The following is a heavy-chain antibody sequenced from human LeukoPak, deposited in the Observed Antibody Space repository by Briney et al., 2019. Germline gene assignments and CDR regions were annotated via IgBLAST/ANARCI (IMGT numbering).Heavy chain of an antibody. V-gene: IGHV4-39*01. CDR2: IYYSGTT. CDR3: VSPRGFSYGYFDY. D-gene: IGHD5-18*01. CDR1: GGSISSSSYY. J-gene: IGHJ4*02. Sequence: PSETLSLTCTVSGGSISSSSYYWGWIRQPPGKGLEWIGSIYYSGTTYCNPSLQSRVAISEDTSKNQFSLTLGSVSATDTAVYYCVSPRGFSYGYFDYWGQGTLVTVSS.